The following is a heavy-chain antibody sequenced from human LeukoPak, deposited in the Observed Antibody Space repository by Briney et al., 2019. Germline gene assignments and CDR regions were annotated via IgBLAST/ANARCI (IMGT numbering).Heavy chain of an antibody. CDR2: ISGSGGRT. V-gene: IGHV3-23*01. J-gene: IGHJ4*02. D-gene: IGHD3-22*01. CDR1: GFTFSSYA. Sequence: GGSLRLSCAASGFTFSSYAMSWVRQTPGKGLEWVSAISGSGGRTYYADSVKGRFTISRDNSKNTLYLQMNSLRAEDTAVYYCAKEALDYYASGGYYYNWGQGTLVTVSS. CDR3: AKEALDYYASGGYYYN.